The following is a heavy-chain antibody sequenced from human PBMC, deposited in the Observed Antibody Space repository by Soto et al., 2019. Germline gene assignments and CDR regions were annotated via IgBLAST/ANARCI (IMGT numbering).Heavy chain of an antibody. D-gene: IGHD2-21*02. Sequence: QVQLVESGGGVVQPGRSLRLSCAASGFTFSNYGMHWVRQAPGKGLEWVAVTSYDGSIRYYAGSVKGRFTISRDNSKNTLYLQINSLRTEDTAVYYCVKDRLAYCGGDCYWVDYWGQGTLLTVSS. CDR2: TSYDGSIR. CDR3: VKDRLAYCGGDCYWVDY. J-gene: IGHJ4*02. V-gene: IGHV3-30*18. CDR1: GFTFSNYG.